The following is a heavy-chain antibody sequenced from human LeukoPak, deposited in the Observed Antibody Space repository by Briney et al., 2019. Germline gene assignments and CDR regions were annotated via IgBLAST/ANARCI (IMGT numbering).Heavy chain of an antibody. CDR3: ARALPAPDSSGYYYYFDY. CDR2: INHSGST. CDR1: GGSLSGYY. V-gene: IGHV4-34*01. Sequence: PSETLSLTCAVYGGSLSGYYWSWIRQPPEKGLEWIGEINHSGSTNYSPSLKSRVTISVDTSKNQFSLKLSSVTAADTAVYYCARALPAPDSSGYYYYFDYWGQGTLVTVSS. J-gene: IGHJ4*02. D-gene: IGHD3-22*01.